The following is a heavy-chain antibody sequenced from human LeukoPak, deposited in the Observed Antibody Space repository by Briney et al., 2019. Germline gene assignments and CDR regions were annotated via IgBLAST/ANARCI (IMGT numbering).Heavy chain of an antibody. CDR2: MNPNSGNT. CDR3: TTDRWGYSYGYPPDY. Sequence: GASVKVSCKASGYTFTSYDIDWVRQATGQGLEWMGWMNPNSGNTGYAQKFQGRVTMTRNTSISTAYMELSSLRSEDTAVYYCTTDRWGYSYGYPPDYWGQGTLVTVSS. D-gene: IGHD5-18*01. CDR1: GYTFTSYD. V-gene: IGHV1-8*01. J-gene: IGHJ4*02.